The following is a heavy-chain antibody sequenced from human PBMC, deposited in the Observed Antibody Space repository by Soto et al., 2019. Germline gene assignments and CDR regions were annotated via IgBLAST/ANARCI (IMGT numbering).Heavy chain of an antibody. J-gene: IGHJ4*02. D-gene: IGHD5-12*01. CDR3: AKVGIVVTTRGALYFDS. Sequence: PGGSLRLSCVASGFTFSSYAMNWVRQAPGKGLEWVSVISGSGGTTYYADSVKGRFTISRDNSKNALYLQMKSLRAEDTAVYYCAKVGIVVTTRGALYFDSWGQGTLVTVSS. CDR2: ISGSGGTT. V-gene: IGHV3-23*01. CDR1: GFTFSSYA.